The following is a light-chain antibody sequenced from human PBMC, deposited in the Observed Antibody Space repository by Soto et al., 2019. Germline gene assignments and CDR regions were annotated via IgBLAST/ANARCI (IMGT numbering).Light chain of an antibody. CDR1: QGISDY. J-gene: IGKJ3*01. CDR3: LKHNTFPFT. CDR2: AAS. V-gene: IGKV1-17*03. Sequence: DIQMTQSPSAMSASVGDRVTITCRASQGISDYLAWFQQKPGKVPKRLIYAASNLQSGVPSGFSDSGSETEFTITISNLPPVDFATYYCLKHNTFPFTFDPGTKADIK.